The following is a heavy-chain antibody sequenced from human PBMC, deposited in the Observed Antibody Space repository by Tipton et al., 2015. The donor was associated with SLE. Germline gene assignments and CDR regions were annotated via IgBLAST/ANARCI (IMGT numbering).Heavy chain of an antibody. V-gene: IGHV4-34*01. D-gene: IGHD3-3*01. CDR2: INHSGST. CDR3: ARDPTIFGVSYYYMDI. Sequence: TLSLTCAVYGGSFSGYYWSWIRQPPGKGLEWIGEINHSGSTNYNPSLKSRVTISVDTSKNQFSLKLSSVTAADTAVYYCARDPTIFGVSYYYMDIWGKGTTVTVSS. J-gene: IGHJ6*03. CDR1: GGSFSGYY.